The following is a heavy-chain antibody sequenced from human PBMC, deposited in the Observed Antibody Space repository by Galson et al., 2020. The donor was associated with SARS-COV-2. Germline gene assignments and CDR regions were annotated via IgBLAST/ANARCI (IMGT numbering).Heavy chain of an antibody. Sequence: TGGSLRLSCAASGFQFSDYAMHWVRQPPGKGLEWVARISHHGTDQYYADSVKGRLTVSRDNSKNTLFLQIDSLRAEDTAVYFCAKITGRYFGAFHIWGRGTKVTVSS. CDR1: GFQFSDYA. CDR2: ISHHGTDQ. D-gene: IGHD3-9*01. V-gene: IGHV3-30-3*01. CDR3: AKITGRYFGAFHI. J-gene: IGHJ3*02.